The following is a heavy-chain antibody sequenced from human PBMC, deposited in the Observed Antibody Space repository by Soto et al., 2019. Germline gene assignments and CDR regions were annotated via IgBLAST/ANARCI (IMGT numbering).Heavy chain of an antibody. D-gene: IGHD3-16*02. CDR1: GFTFSGYG. CDR2: IWFDGSNK. Sequence: QVQLVESGGGVVQPGRSLRLSCAASGFTFSGYGMHLVRLAPGKGLEWVAVIWFDGSNKNYADSVKGRFTISRDNSKNTLYLQMGSLRDDDTAVYYCARGTDDYVCGSYRFPDLWGRGTLVTVSS. J-gene: IGHJ2*01. V-gene: IGHV3-33*01. CDR3: ARGTDDYVCGSYRFPDL.